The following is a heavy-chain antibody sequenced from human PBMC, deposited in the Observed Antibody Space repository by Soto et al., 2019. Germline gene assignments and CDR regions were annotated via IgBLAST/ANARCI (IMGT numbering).Heavy chain of an antibody. Sequence: ETLVFTCAVGGGSISSSTYCWRWIRQPPGKGLEWIGSIYYSGITYYNPPLKSRVTIXXXXSXNXFXLXLXSATXADTAVYYCARLTEQYGMDVWGQGTTVT. D-gene: IGHD3-9*01. CDR1: GGSISSSTYC. CDR2: IYYSGIT. J-gene: IGHJ6*02. CDR3: ARLTEQYGMDV. V-gene: IGHV4-39*01.